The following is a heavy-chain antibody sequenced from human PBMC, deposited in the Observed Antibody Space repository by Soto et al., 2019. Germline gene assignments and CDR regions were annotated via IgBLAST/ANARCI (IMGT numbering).Heavy chain of an antibody. Sequence: SLRLSCAASGYTFSDYYMSWIRQAPGKGLEWISYIDTSGTKIYYADSVKGRFTITRDNAKNSLYLEMNSLRAEDTALYYCARDGDKRPYYYNMDVWGKGTTVTVSS. CDR2: IDTSGTKI. V-gene: IGHV3-11*04. CDR1: GYTFSDYY. J-gene: IGHJ6*03. CDR3: ARDGDKRPYYYNMDV.